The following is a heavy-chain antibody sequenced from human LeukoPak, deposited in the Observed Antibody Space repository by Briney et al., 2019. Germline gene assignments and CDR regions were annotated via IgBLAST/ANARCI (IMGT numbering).Heavy chain of an antibody. CDR2: INHSGST. D-gene: IGHD2-15*01. CDR3: ARGLGRDCSGGSCYSLYCYYYGMDV. J-gene: IGHJ6*02. CDR1: GGSFSGYY. Sequence: SETLSLTCAVYGGSFSGYYWSWIRQPPGKGLEWIGEINHSGSTNYNPSLKSRVTISVDTSKNQFSLKLSSVTAADTAVYYCARGLGRDCSGGSCYSLYCYYYGMDVWGQGTTVTVSS. V-gene: IGHV4-34*01.